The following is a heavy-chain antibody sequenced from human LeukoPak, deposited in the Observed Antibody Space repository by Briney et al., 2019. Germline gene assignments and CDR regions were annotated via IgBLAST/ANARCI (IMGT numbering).Heavy chain of an antibody. CDR3: ARDRGYYGSGSGFDY. V-gene: IGHV4-59*01. CDR1: GVSISSYY. J-gene: IGHJ4*02. CDR2: IYYSGST. Sequence: SETLSLTCTVSGVSISSYYWSWIRQPPGKGLEWIGYIYYSGSTNYNPSLKSRVTISVDTSKNQFSLKLSSVTAADTAVYYCARDRGYYGSGSGFDYWGQGTLVTVSS. D-gene: IGHD3-10*01.